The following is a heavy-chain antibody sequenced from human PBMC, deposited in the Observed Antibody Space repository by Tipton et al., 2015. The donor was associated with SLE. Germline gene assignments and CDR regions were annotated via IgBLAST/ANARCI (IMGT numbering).Heavy chain of an antibody. V-gene: IGHV4-34*01. Sequence: LRLSCAVYGGSFSGYYWSWIRQPPGKGLEWIGEINHSGSTNYNPSLKSRVTISVDTSKNQFSLKLSSVTAAGTAVYYCAKDSRIVGATYYFDYWGQGTLVTVSS. J-gene: IGHJ4*02. CDR3: AKDSRIVGATYYFDY. CDR1: GGSFSGYY. CDR2: INHSGST. D-gene: IGHD1-26*01.